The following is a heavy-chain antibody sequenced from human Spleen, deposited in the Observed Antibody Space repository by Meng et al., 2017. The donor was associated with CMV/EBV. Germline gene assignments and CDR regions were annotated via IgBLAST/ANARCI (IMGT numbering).Heavy chain of an antibody. V-gene: IGHV3-33*06. CDR3: AKGQESYMAPLDY. CDR1: GFTFSSYG. CDR2: IWYDGSNK. Sequence: GGSLRLSCAASGFTFSSYGMHWVRQAPGKGLEWVAVIWYDGSNKYYADSVKGRFTISRDNSKNTLYLQMNSLRAEDTAVYYCAKGQESYMAPLDYWGQGTLVTVSS. J-gene: IGHJ4*02. D-gene: IGHD1-26*01.